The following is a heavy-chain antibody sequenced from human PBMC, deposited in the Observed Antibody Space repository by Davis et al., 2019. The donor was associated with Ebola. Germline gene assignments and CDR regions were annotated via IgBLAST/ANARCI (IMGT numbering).Heavy chain of an antibody. CDR1: AFTFTTAW. CDR2: IKSKISGGTI. V-gene: IGHV3-15*05. CDR3: TSRGLVSATDEAFDI. Sequence: GGSLRLSCAASAFTFTTAWMSWVRQALGKGLEWVGRIKSKISGGTINYAAPVKGRFTISRDDSKNTLYLQMNSLKSEDTAMYYCTSRGLVSATDEAFDIWGQGTVVTVSS. J-gene: IGHJ3*02. D-gene: IGHD1-1*01.